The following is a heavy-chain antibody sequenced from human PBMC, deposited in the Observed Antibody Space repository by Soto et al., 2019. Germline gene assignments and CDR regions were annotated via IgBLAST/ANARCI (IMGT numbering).Heavy chain of an antibody. CDR2: VAQSGYI. CDR3: AINRYGVYDFES. D-gene: IGHD5-12*01. J-gene: IGHJ4*02. CDR1: SGSITSSLW. V-gene: IGHV4-4*02. Sequence: QVQLQESGPGRVKPSWTLSLNCTVSSGSITSSLWWSWVRPSPGKGLERIVEVAQSGYINTIPFLKRRLSISLETATNRLALMLTAVPAADTAVYYCAINRYGVYDFESWGQRDLVTGS.